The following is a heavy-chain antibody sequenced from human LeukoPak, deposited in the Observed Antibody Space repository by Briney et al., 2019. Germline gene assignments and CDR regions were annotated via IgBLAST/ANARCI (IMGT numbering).Heavy chain of an antibody. CDR3: AKDPLLWFGELLLSHFDY. Sequence: PGGSLRLSCAASGFTFSSYGMSWVRRAPGKGLEWVSAISGSGGSTYYADSVKGRFTISRDNSKNTLYLQMNSLRAEDTAVYYCAKDPLLWFGELLLSHFDYWGQGTLVTVSS. V-gene: IGHV3-23*01. CDR2: ISGSGGST. CDR1: GFTFSSYG. D-gene: IGHD3-10*01. J-gene: IGHJ4*02.